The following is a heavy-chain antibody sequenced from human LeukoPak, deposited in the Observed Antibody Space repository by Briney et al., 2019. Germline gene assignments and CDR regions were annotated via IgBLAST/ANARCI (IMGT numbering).Heavy chain of an antibody. D-gene: IGHD5-12*01. Sequence: SSQTLSLTCTVSGGSISSGGYYWSWIRQPPGKGLEWIGYIYHSGSTYYNPSLKSRVTISVDRSKNQFSLKLSSVTAADTAVYYCARDFRGYGYFDYWGQGTLVTVSS. CDR3: ARDFRGYGYFDY. CDR1: GGSISSGGYY. V-gene: IGHV4-30-2*01. CDR2: IYHSGST. J-gene: IGHJ4*02.